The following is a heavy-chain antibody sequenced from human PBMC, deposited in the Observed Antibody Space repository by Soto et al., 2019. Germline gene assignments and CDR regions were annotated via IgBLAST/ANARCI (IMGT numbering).Heavy chain of an antibody. Sequence: SQTLSITYAIRGDSVSSNSSSWNWIRQSPSRGLEWLGRTYYRSKWYNDYAVSVKSRITINPDTSKNQFSLQLNSVTPEDTAVYYCARDPPIAVAGTSGAFDIWGQGTMVTVSS. CDR1: GDSVSSNSSS. V-gene: IGHV6-1*01. CDR3: ARDPPIAVAGTSGAFDI. D-gene: IGHD6-19*01. CDR2: TYYRSKWYN. J-gene: IGHJ3*02.